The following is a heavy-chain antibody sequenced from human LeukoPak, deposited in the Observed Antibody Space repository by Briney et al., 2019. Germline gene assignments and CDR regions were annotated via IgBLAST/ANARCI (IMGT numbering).Heavy chain of an antibody. CDR3: ARSRYGYIYYFDY. Sequence: GGSLRLSCAASGLTVSRNYMTWVRQAPGKGLEWVSVIYIGGDTYYADSVKGRFTISRDSSKNTLYLQMNSLRAEDTAVYYCARSRYGYIYYFDYWGQGTLVTVSS. CDR1: GLTVSRNY. CDR2: IYIGGDT. J-gene: IGHJ4*02. V-gene: IGHV3-66*01. D-gene: IGHD5-18*01.